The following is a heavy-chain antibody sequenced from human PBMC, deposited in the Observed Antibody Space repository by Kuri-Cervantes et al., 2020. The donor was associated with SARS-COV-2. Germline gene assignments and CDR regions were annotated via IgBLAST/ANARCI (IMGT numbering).Heavy chain of an antibody. D-gene: IGHD2-15*01. Sequence: ASVKVSCKASGYTFTGYYMHWVRQAPGQGLEWMGWVNPNSGGTNYAQKFQGRVTMTRDTSISTAYMELSRLRSDDTAVYYCARDPGYCSGGTCLDYWGQGTLVTVAS. J-gene: IGHJ4*02. CDR1: GYTFTGYY. V-gene: IGHV1-2*02. CDR2: VNPNSGGT. CDR3: ARDPGYCSGGTCLDY.